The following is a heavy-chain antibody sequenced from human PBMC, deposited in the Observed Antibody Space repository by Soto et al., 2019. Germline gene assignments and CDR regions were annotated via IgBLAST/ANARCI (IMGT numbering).Heavy chain of an antibody. V-gene: IGHV3-30*18. CDR1: GFTFSSYG. CDR3: AKDDGLNSSGWYGAFDI. CDR2: ISYDGSNK. J-gene: IGHJ3*02. D-gene: IGHD6-19*01. Sequence: PGGSLRLSCAASGFTFSSYGMHWVRQAPGKGLEWVAVISYDGSNKYYADSVKGRFTISRDNSKNTLYLQMNSLRAEDTAVYYCAKDDGLNSSGWYGAFDIWGQGTMVTVSS.